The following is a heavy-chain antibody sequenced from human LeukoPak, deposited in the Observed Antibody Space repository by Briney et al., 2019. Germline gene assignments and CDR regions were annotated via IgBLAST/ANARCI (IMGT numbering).Heavy chain of an antibody. CDR1: GLIFSSYA. CDR2: MSGSGGST. V-gene: IGHV3-23*01. CDR3: ARDTPPAYCGGDCYYTFDI. D-gene: IGHD2-21*02. Sequence: GGSLRLSCTASGLIFSSYAMSWVRQAPGKGLEWVSVMSGSGGSTYYADSVKGRFTISRDNAKNTLYLQMNSLRAEDTAVYYCARDTPPAYCGGDCYYTFDIWGQGTMVTVSS. J-gene: IGHJ3*02.